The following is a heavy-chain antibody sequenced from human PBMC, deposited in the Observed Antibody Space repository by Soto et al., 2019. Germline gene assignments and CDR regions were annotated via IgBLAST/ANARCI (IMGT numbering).Heavy chain of an antibody. CDR2: INHSGST. Sequence: SETLSLTCALYGGSLSGYYWSWIRQPPGKGLEWIGEINHSGSTNYNPSLKSRVTMSVDTPKNQFSLKLSSLTAADTAVYYCARNGGRGVEVAGAYFDYWGQGTLVTVSS. D-gene: IGHD2-15*01. CDR1: GGSLSGYY. J-gene: IGHJ4*02. CDR3: ARNGGRGVEVAGAYFDY. V-gene: IGHV4-34*01.